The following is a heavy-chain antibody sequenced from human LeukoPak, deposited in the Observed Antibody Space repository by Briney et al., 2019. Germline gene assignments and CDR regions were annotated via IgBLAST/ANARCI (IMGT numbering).Heavy chain of an antibody. V-gene: IGHV3-23*01. D-gene: IGHD3-16*02. CDR2: ISASGYST. J-gene: IGHJ4*02. CDR3: AREGYYDYVWGSYRLMSPFDY. CDR1: GFTFSSYG. Sequence: PGGSLRLSCAASGFTFSSYGMHWVRQAPGKGLEWVSSISASGYSTYYADSVKGRFTISRDNSKNSLYLQMNSLRAEDTALYYCAREGYYDYVWGSYRLMSPFDYWGQGTLVTVSS.